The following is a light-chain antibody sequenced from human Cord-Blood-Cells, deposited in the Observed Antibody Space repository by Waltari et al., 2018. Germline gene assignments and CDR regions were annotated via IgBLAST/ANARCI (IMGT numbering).Light chain of an antibody. CDR2: CAS. CDR3: QQYYSTPYT. J-gene: IGKJ2*01. V-gene: IGKV4-1*01. CDR1: QSVLYSSNNKNY. Sequence: DTVMTQAPDSLAVSRGARATINCKSSQSVLYSSNNKNYLAWYQQKPGQPPRLLIYCASTRESGVPDRFSGSWSGTDFTLTISNLQAEDVAVYYCQQYYSTPYTFGQGTKLEIK.